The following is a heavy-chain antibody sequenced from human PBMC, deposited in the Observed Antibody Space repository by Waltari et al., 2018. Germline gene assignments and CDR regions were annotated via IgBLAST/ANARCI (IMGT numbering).Heavy chain of an antibody. V-gene: IGHV4-31*03. J-gene: IGHJ3*02. D-gene: IGHD3-10*01. CDR1: GGSISSGGYY. CDR3: ARAEPRGNAFDI. Sequence: QVQLQESGPGLVKPSQTLSLTCTVSGGSISSGGYYWSWIRQHPGKGLEWIGYIYYSGSTYDNPSLQSRVTISVDTSKNQFSLKLSSVTAADTAVYYCARAEPRGNAFDIWGQGTMVTVSS. CDR2: IYYSGST.